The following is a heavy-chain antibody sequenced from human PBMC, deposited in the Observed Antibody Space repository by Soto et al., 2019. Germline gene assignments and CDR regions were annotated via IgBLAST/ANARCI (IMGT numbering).Heavy chain of an antibody. CDR1: GFTVSSNY. V-gene: IGHV3-53*01. CDR3: AREVPPQPPSYYYGMDV. J-gene: IGHJ6*02. CDR2: IYSGGST. Sequence: GGSLRLSCAASGFTVSSNYMSWVRQAPGKGLEWVSVIYSGGSTYYADSVKRRFTISRDNSKNTLYLQMNSLRAEDTAVYYCAREVPPQPPSYYYGMDVWGQGTTVTVSS.